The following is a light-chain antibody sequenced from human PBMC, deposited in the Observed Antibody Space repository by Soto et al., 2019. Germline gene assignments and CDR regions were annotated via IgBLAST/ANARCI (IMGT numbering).Light chain of an antibody. V-gene: IGLV3-21*02. CDR1: NIGSKS. J-gene: IGLJ3*02. CDR3: QLWDRSSDHGV. CDR2: EDT. Sequence: SYELTQPPSVSVAPGQTARITCGGNNIGSKSVHWYQQKPGQAPVLVVYEDTVRPSGIPERFSGSNSGNTATLTISRVEVGDEADFYCQLWDRSSDHGVFGGGTKVTVL.